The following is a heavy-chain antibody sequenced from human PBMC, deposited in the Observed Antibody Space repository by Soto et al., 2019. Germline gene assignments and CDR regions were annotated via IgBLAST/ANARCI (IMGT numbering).Heavy chain of an antibody. CDR1: GYTFTCYY. J-gene: IGHJ3*02. V-gene: IGHV1-2*04. CDR2: INPNSGGT. CDR3: ARGSVVVVPAAIGPGGNSAFDI. D-gene: IGHD2-2*01. Sequence: ASVKVSCKASGYTFTCYYMHWVRQAPGQGLEWMGWINPNSGGTNYAQKFQGWVTMTRDTSISTAYMELSRLRSDDTAVYYCARGSVVVVPAAIGPGGNSAFDICGQGTMVT.